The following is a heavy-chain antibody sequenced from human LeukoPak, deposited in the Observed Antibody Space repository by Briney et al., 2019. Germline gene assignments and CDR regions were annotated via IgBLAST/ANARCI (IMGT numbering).Heavy chain of an antibody. J-gene: IGHJ6*03. V-gene: IGHV3-21*01. CDR2: ITSGSSHI. CDR1: GFTFSSYN. CDR3: ARDPYSGSYGADYYYYMDV. D-gene: IGHD1-26*01. Sequence: KPRGSLRLSCAASGFTFSSYNMNWVRQTPGQGLEWVSSITSGSSHIYYADSVKGRFTISRDNAKSSLYLQMNSLRAEDTAVYYCARDPYSGSYGADYYYYMDVWGKGTTVTISS.